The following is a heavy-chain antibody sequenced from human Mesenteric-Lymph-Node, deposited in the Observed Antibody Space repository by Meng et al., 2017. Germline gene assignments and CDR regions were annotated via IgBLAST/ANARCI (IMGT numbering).Heavy chain of an antibody. CDR3: ARTRLWFGELFDY. D-gene: IGHD3-10*01. CDR1: GYTFTSYA. V-gene: IGHV1-3*01. J-gene: IGHJ4*02. CDR2: INAGNGNT. Sequence: ASVKVSCKASGYTFTSYAMHWVRQAPGQRLEWMGWINAGNGNTKYSQKFQGRVTITRDTSASTAYMELSSLRSEDTDVYYCARTRLWFGELFDYWGQGTLVTVSS.